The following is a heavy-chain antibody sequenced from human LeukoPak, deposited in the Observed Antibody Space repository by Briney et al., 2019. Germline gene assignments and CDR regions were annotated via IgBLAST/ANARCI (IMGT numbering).Heavy chain of an antibody. V-gene: IGHV4-59*01. J-gene: IGHJ6*03. CDR1: GGSISSYY. CDR3: ARDVYYGSGSYFHYYYMDV. CDR2: IYYSGST. D-gene: IGHD3-10*01. Sequence: PSETLSLTCTVSGGSISSYYWSWIRQPPGKGLEWIGYIYYSGSTNYNPSLKSRVTISVDTSKNQFSLKLSSVTAADTAVYYCARDVYYGSGSYFHYYYMDVWGKGTTVTVSS.